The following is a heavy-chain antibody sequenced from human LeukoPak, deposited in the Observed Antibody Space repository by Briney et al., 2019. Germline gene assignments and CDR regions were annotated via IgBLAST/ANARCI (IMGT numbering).Heavy chain of an antibody. Sequence: ASVKVSCKASGYTSTGYYMHWVRQAPGQGLEWMGWINPNSGGTNYAQKFQGRVTMTRDTSISTAYMELSSLRSEDTAVYYCAGIEYSSSQYYYYYYMDVWGKGTTVTVSS. V-gene: IGHV1-2*02. J-gene: IGHJ6*03. CDR1: GYTSTGYY. CDR2: INPNSGGT. CDR3: AGIEYSSSQYYYYYYMDV. D-gene: IGHD6-6*01.